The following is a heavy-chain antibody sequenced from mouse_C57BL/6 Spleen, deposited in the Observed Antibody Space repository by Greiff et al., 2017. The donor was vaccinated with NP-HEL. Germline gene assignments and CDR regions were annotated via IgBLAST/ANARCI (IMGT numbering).Heavy chain of an antibody. Sequence: VQLQQSGAELVRPGSSVKLSCKASGYTFTSYWMEWVKQRPGQGLEWIGNIYPSDSETHYNQKFKDKATLTVDKSSSTAYMQLSSLTSEDSAVYYCARSGNYGVYFDYWGQGTTLTVSS. CDR1: GYTFTSYW. D-gene: IGHD2-1*01. J-gene: IGHJ2*01. CDR3: ARSGNYGVYFDY. V-gene: IGHV1-61*01. CDR2: IYPSDSET.